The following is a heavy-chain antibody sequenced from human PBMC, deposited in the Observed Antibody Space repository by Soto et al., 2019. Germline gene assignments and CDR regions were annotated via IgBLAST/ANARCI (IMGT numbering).Heavy chain of an antibody. D-gene: IGHD2-8*01. Sequence: LVKVSFKASGGTFSSYAISWLRQAPGQGLEWMGGIIPIFGTANYAQKFQGRVTITADESTSTAYMELSSLRSEDTAVYYCARDSLYCTNGVCYTGGFDYWGQGTLVTSPQ. J-gene: IGHJ4*02. CDR3: ARDSLYCTNGVCYTGGFDY. V-gene: IGHV1-69*13. CDR2: IIPIFGTA. CDR1: GGTFSSYA.